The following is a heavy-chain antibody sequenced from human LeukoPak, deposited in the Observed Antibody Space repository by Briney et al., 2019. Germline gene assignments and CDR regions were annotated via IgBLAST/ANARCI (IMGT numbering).Heavy chain of an antibody. D-gene: IGHD2-2*01. Sequence: SETLSPTCAVYGGSFSGYYWSWIRQPPGKGLEWIGEINHSGSTNYNPSLKSRVTISVDTSKNQFSLKLSSVTAADTAVYYCARQDIVVVPADAFDIWGQGTMVTVSS. J-gene: IGHJ3*02. CDR2: INHSGST. CDR3: ARQDIVVVPADAFDI. CDR1: GGSFSGYY. V-gene: IGHV4-34*01.